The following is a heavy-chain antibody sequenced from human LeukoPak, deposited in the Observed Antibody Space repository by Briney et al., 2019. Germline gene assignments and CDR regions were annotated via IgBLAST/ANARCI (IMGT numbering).Heavy chain of an antibody. V-gene: IGHV3-30*02. J-gene: IGHJ4*02. CDR2: IQYDGSKK. D-gene: IGHD5-24*01. CDR3: ARGAARMVEVAPIISFEF. CDR1: GFTFSSNG. Sequence: GGSLRLSCVASGFTFSSNGMHWVRHIQYDGSKKYYADSVQGRFTISRDNSKNTLYLQMNSLRAEDTAVYYCARGAARMVEVAPIISFEFWGQGTLVTVSS.